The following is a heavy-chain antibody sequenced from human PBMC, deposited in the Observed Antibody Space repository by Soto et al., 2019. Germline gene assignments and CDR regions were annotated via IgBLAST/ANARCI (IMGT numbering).Heavy chain of an antibody. CDR3: ARDLNYDFWSGYYTRSGWFDN. D-gene: IGHD3-3*01. Sequence: GASVKVSCKASGYTFTTYGVTWVRQAPGQGLEWMGWISVYNGNTNYAQKFQGRVTMTTDTSTTTAYMEVRSLRFDDTAVYFCARDLNYDFWSGYYTRSGWFDNWGQGTLVTVSS. CDR2: ISVYNGNT. V-gene: IGHV1-18*01. CDR1: GYTFTTYG. J-gene: IGHJ5*02.